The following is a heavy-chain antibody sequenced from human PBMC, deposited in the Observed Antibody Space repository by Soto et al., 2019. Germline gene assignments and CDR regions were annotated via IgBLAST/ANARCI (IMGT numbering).Heavy chain of an antibody. CDR2: ISYDGSNK. CDR1: GFTFSSYA. CDR3: ARGSIAGAGTIDY. D-gene: IGHD6-13*01. J-gene: IGHJ4*02. Sequence: QVQLVESGGGVVQPGRSLRLSCAASGFTFSSYAMHWVRQAPGKGLEWVAVISYDGSNKYYADSVKGRFTISRDNSKNTLYLQMNSLRAEDTAVYYCARGSIAGAGTIDYWGQGTLVTVSS. V-gene: IGHV3-30-3*01.